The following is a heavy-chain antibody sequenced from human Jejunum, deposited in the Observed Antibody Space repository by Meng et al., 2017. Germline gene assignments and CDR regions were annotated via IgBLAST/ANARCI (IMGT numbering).Heavy chain of an antibody. D-gene: IGHD4-17*01. CDR1: GVTFSNLA. CDR3: ARASEGSPTVTLIDY. V-gene: IGHV1-69*01. CDR2: IILIFGKA. J-gene: IGHJ4*02. Sequence: QGRLVQSGAEAKRPGTSRKVSSTASGVTFSNLAINWVRQAPGQGLEWMGGIILIFGKANYAQKFQGRVTITADESTSTAYMELSSLRSEDTAVYYCARASEGSPTVTLIDYWGQGTLVTVSS.